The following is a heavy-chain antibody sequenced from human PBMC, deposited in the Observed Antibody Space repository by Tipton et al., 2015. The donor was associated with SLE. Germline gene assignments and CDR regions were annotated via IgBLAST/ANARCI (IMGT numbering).Heavy chain of an antibody. CDR2: IYYSGST. J-gene: IGHJ4*02. V-gene: IGHV4-39*07. Sequence: TLSLTCTVSGGSISSSSYYWGWIRQPPGKGLEWIGSIYYSGSTYYNPSLKSRVTISVDTSKNQFSLKLTSVTAADTAVYHCTRVPRYNWNYIADWGQGTLVSVSS. CDR3: TRVPRYNWNYIAD. D-gene: IGHD1-7*01. CDR1: GGSISSSSYY.